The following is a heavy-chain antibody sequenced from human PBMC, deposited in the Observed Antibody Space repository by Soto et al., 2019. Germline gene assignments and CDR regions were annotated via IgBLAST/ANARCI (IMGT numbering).Heavy chain of an antibody. CDR3: ANAARPQYHFDY. J-gene: IGHJ4*02. V-gene: IGHV1-69*13. Sequence: GASVKVSCKASGGTFSSYAISWVRQAPGQGLEWMGGIIPIFGTANYAQKFQGRVTITADESTSTAYMELSSLRSEDTAVYYCANAARPQYHFDYWGQGTLVTVSS. CDR1: GGTFSSYA. D-gene: IGHD6-6*01. CDR2: IIPIFGTA.